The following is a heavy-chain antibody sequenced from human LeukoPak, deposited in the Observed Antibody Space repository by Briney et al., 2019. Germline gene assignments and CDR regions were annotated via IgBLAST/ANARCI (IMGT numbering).Heavy chain of an antibody. CDR1: GFTFSSYG. CDR2: ISYDGSNK. V-gene: IGHV3-30*18. J-gene: IGHJ4*02. Sequence: GGSLRLSCAASGFTFSSYGMHWVHQAPGKGLEWVAVISYDGSNKYYADSVKGRFTISRDNSKNTLYLQMNSLRAEDTAVYYCAKPSRQVLGYCSSTSCSHFDYWGQGALVTVSS. D-gene: IGHD2-2*01. CDR3: AKPSRQVLGYCSSTSCSHFDY.